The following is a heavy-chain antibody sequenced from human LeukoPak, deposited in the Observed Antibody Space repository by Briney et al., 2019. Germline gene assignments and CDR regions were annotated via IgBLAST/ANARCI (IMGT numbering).Heavy chain of an antibody. J-gene: IGHJ6*03. CDR1: GGTFSSYA. D-gene: IGHD6-6*01. CDR3: ARGGYSSSSIGYYYMDV. V-gene: IGHV1-69*13. Sequence: SVKVSCKASGGTFSSYAISWVRQAPGQGLEWMGGIIPIFGTANYAQKFQGRVTITADESTSTAYMELSSLRSEDTAVYYCARGGYSSSSIGYYYMDVWGKGTTVTVSS. CDR2: IIPIFGTA.